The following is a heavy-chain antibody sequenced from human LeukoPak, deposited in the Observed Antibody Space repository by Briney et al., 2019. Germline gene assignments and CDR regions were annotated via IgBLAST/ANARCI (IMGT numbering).Heavy chain of an antibody. J-gene: IGHJ4*02. V-gene: IGHV3-23*01. D-gene: IGHD6-13*01. CDR1: GFTFSSYA. CDR3: ARDNPVYSKDY. Sequence: GGSLRLSCAASGFTFSSYAMSWVRQAPGKGLEWVSAISGSGGSTYYADSVKGRFTISRDNAKNSLYLQMNSLRAEDTAVYYCARDNPVYSKDYWGQGTLVTVSS. CDR2: ISGSGGST.